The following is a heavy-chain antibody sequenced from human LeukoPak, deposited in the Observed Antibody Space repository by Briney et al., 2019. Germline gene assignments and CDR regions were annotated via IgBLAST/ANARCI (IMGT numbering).Heavy chain of an antibody. D-gene: IGHD6-13*01. CDR1: GYTFSSYG. CDR3: ARGEAAEEKIYYYYYGMDV. CDR2: ISAYNGNT. V-gene: IGHV1-18*01. Sequence: GASVKVSCKASGYTFSSYGISWVRQAPGQTLEWMGWISAYNGNTNYAQKFRGRVTMITDTSTSTAYMELRSLRSEDTAVYYCARGEAAEEKIYYYYYGMDVWGQGTTVTVSS. J-gene: IGHJ6*02.